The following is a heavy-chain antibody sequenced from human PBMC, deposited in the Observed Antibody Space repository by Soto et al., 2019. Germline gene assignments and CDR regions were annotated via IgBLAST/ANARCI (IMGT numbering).Heavy chain of an antibody. CDR2: VHYSGST. D-gene: IGHD3-22*01. J-gene: IGHJ4*02. CDR1: GGSISSGDYY. V-gene: IGHV4-39*01. Sequence: SETLSLTCTVSGGSISSGDYYWSWIRQPPGKGLEWIATVHYSGSTYYTPSLKNRVTISADTSKNQFSLRLNSVTAADTAVYYCARQHYYDSSGYYTWNWGQGTLLTVSS. CDR3: ARQHYYDSSGYYTWN.